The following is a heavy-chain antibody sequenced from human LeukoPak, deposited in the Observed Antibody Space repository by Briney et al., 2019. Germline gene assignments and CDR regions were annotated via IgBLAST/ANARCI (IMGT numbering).Heavy chain of an antibody. CDR3: AKAISTITCFDS. CDR1: GFTFDDYA. J-gene: IGHJ5*01. CDR2: ISVDGGTT. D-gene: IGHD5/OR15-5a*01. Sequence: GGSLRLSCAASGFTFDDYAMHWVRQAPGKGLEWVSLISVDGGTTYYADSAKGRFTISRDNSKNSLHLQMNSLRTEDTALYYFAKAISTITCFDSWGQRTLVPVSS. V-gene: IGHV3-43*02.